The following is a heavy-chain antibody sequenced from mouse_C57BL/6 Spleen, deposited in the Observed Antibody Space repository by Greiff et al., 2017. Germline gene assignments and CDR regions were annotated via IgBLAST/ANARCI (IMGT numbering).Heavy chain of an antibody. Sequence: VHLQQSVAELVRPGASVKLSCTASGYNIKNSYMYWVKQRPEQGLEWIGRIDPANGNTTYDPKFKGKATITADKSSNTAYLQLSSLTSEDTAIYDCASDYGGSDYYAMDYWGQGTSVT. CDR1: GYNIKNSY. J-gene: IGHJ4*01. CDR3: ASDYGGSDYYAMDY. V-gene: IGHV14-3*01. D-gene: IGHD1-1*01. CDR2: IDPANGNT.